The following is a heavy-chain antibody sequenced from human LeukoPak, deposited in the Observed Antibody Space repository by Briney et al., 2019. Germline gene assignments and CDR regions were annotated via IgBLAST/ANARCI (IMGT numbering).Heavy chain of an antibody. J-gene: IGHJ4*02. Sequence: GGSLRLSCAASGFTFSIYWMSWVRQAPGKGLEWVANIKEDGSEKYYVDSVKGRFTISRDNAKNSLYLQMNSLRAEDTAVYYCARYCSGGSCFDYWGQGALVTVSS. D-gene: IGHD2-15*01. V-gene: IGHV3-7*04. CDR2: IKEDGSEK. CDR1: GFTFSIYW. CDR3: ARYCSGGSCFDY.